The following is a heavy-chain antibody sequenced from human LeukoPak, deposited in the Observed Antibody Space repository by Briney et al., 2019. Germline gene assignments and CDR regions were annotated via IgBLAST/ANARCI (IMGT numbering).Heavy chain of an antibody. CDR3: ARGNYDFAYDP. CDR2: LSTSGSYI. Sequence: GGSLRLSCVGSGFTFSDYAMNWVRQTPGKGLEWVSYLSTSGSYIHYAESVKGRFTISRDAGNNSLYLQLDSLTVEDTAVYFCARGNYDFAYDPWGQGTLVTVSS. CDR1: GFTFSDYA. D-gene: IGHD3-3*01. V-gene: IGHV3-21*01. J-gene: IGHJ5*02.